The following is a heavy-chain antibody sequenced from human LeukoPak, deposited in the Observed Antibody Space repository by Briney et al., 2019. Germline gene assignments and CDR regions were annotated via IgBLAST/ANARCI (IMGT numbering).Heavy chain of an antibody. D-gene: IGHD5-24*01. Sequence: PSETLSLXCTVSGGTNSSYYWSWIRQPPGKGLEWIGYIYYSGSTNYNPSLKSRVTISVDTSKNQFSLKLSSVTAADTAVYYCARGGRDGYNYGYWGQGTLVTVSS. CDR3: ARGGRDGYNYGY. J-gene: IGHJ4*02. V-gene: IGHV4-59*01. CDR2: IYYSGST. CDR1: GGTNSSYY.